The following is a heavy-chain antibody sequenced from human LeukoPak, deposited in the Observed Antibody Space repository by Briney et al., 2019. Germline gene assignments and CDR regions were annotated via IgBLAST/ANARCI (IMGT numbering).Heavy chain of an antibody. CDR2: INPSGGST. J-gene: IGHJ6*03. CDR3: ARAPNYYESHGYYSYYMDV. V-gene: IGHV1-46*01. D-gene: IGHD3-22*01. CDR1: GYPFISHY. Sequence: ASVMVSCKASGYPFISHYIHWVRQAPGQGLEWMGLINPSGGSTRSAQRFQGRVTMTRDVSTSTVYMELSSLRFEDTAVYYCARAPNYYESHGYYSYYMDVWGRGTTVTVSS.